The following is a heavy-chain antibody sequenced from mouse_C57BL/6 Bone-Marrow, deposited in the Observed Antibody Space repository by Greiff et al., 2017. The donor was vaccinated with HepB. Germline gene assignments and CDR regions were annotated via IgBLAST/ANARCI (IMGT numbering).Heavy chain of an antibody. CDR2: IHPNSGST. CDR3: ARDITTGDYFDY. CDR1: GYTFTSYW. Sequence: QVQLKQPGAELVKPGASVKLSCKASGYTFTSYWMHWVKQRPGQGLEWIGMIHPNSGSTNYNEKFKSKATLTVDKSSSTAYMQLSSLTSEDSAVYYCARDITTGDYFDYWGQGTTLTVSS. V-gene: IGHV1-64*01. J-gene: IGHJ2*01. D-gene: IGHD1-1*01.